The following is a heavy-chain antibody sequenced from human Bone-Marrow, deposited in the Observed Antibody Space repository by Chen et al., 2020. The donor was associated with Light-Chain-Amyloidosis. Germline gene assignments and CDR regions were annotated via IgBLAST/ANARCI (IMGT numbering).Heavy chain of an antibody. CDR2: INPNSGGT. J-gene: IGHJ3*02. V-gene: IGHV1-2*02. D-gene: IGHD2-21*02. CDR1: GYTFTGYY. CDR3: ARDFDFGGDCYRPAFDI. Sequence: QVQLVQSGAEAKKPGASVKVSCKASGYTFTGYYMHWVRQAPGQGLEWMGWINPNSGGTNYAQKFQGRVTMTRDTSISTAYMELSRLRSDDTAVYYCARDFDFGGDCYRPAFDIWGQGTMVTVSS.